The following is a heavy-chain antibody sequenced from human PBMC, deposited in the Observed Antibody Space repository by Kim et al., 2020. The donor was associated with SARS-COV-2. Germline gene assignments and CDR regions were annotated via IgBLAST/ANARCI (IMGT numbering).Heavy chain of an antibody. D-gene: IGHD6-13*01. Sequence: YYNPSLKSRVTISVDTSKSQVSRKLTSVTAADTAVYYCARHGRIAAAVDYWGQGTLVTVSS. V-gene: IGHV4-39*01. CDR3: ARHGRIAAAVDY. J-gene: IGHJ4*02.